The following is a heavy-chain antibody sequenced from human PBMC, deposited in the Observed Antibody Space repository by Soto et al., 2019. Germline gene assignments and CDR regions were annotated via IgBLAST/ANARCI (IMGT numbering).Heavy chain of an antibody. J-gene: IGHJ6*01. CDR2: ISPYNDHT. CDR1: GYTFIRYG. V-gene: IGHV1-18*01. CDR3: ARGGYYDNTWGKLSHYGLDV. Sequence: QVQLAQSTGEVKKPGASVRVSCKATGYTFIRYGIAWVRQAPGQGFEWMGWISPYNDHTVYAQKFQGRVNMTADTSTRTVYMNLRCLKSDDPVVYYCARGGYYDNTWGKLSHYGLDVW. D-gene: IGHD3-16*01.